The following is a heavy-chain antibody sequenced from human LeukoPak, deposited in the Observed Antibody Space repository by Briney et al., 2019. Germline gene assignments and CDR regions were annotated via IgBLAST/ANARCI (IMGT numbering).Heavy chain of an antibody. V-gene: IGHV3-23*01. CDR2: ISGSGGST. Sequence: GGSLRLSCTVSGFTVSSNSMSWVRKAPGKGLEWVSAISGSGGSTYYADSVKSRFTISRDNSKNTLYLQMNSLRAEDTAVYYCAKDLSPPYYYYYYMDVWGKGTTVTVSS. CDR1: GFTVSSNS. J-gene: IGHJ6*03. CDR3: AKDLSPPYYYYYYMDV.